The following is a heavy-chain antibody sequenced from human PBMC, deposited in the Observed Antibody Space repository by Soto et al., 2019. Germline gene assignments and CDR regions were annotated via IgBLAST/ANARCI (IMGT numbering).Heavy chain of an antibody. CDR1: GYSFTSYW. Sequence: GESLKISCKGSGYSFTSYWIGWVRQMPGKGLEWMGIIYPGDSDTRYSPSLQGQVTISADKSISTAYLQWSSLKASDTAMYYCARLAGTGNYYYYGMDVWGQGTTVTVSS. CDR2: IYPGDSDT. J-gene: IGHJ6*02. CDR3: ARLAGTGNYYYYGMDV. D-gene: IGHD6-19*01. V-gene: IGHV5-51*01.